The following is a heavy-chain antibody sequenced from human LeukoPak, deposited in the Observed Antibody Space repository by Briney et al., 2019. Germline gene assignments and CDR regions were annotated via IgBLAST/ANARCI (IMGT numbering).Heavy chain of an antibody. CDR3: ARVLVAARQNWFDP. J-gene: IGHJ5*02. V-gene: IGHV4-34*01. Sequence: SETLSLTCAVYGGSFSGYYWSWIRQPPGKGLEWIGEINHSGSTNYNPSLKSRVTISVDTSKNQFSLRLSSVTAADTAVYYCARVLVAARQNWFDPWGQGTLVTVSS. D-gene: IGHD6-6*01. CDR1: GGSFSGYY. CDR2: INHSGST.